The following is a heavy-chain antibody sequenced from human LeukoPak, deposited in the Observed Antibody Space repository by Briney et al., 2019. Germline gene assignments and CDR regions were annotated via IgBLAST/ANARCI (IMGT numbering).Heavy chain of an antibody. V-gene: IGHV4-39*01. Sequence: ASETLSLTCTVSGGSINSGSYYWGWIRQPPGKGLEWIGSIYYSGSTYYNPSLKSRVTISVDTSKNQFSLKLSSVTAADTAVYYCARPYVQTPGAFDIWGQGTMVTVSS. J-gene: IGHJ3*02. CDR2: IYYSGST. CDR3: ARPYVQTPGAFDI. D-gene: IGHD1-1*01. CDR1: GGSINSGSYY.